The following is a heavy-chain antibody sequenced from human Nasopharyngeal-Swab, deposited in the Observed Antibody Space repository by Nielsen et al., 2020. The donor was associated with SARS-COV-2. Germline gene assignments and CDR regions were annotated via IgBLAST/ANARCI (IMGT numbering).Heavy chain of an antibody. CDR3: QRGGPGTKGRYNWFDP. V-gene: IGHV3-7*01. CDR2: KKQDGSEK. J-gene: IGHJ5*02. CDR1: GFTFSSYW. D-gene: IGHD2-8*01. Sequence: LKISCAASGFTFSSYWMSWVRQAPGKGLEWVANKKQDGSEKYYVDSLKGRFTISTDNAKKSLDLQMNSLRAEDTAVYYCQRGGPGTKGRYNWFDPWGQGTLVTVSS.